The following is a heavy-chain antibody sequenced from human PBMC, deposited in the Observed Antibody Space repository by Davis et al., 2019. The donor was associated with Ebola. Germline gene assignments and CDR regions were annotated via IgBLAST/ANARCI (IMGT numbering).Heavy chain of an antibody. CDR1: GGSISSYY. CDR2: IYYSGST. D-gene: IGHD6-6*01. CDR3: ARDPTRPPVDY. J-gene: IGHJ4*02. V-gene: IGHV4-59*12. Sequence: PGGSLRLSCTVSGGSISSYYWSWIRQPPGKGLEWIGYIYYSGSTNYNPSLKSRVTISVDTSKNQFSLKLSSVTAADTAVYYCARDPTRPPVDYWGQGTLVTVSS.